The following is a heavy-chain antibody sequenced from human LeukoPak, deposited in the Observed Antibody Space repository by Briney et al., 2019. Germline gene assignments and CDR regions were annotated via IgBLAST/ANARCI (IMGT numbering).Heavy chain of an antibody. V-gene: IGHV3-7*04. CDR2: INQGGGEK. CDR3: ARIYDNSGYYDY. D-gene: IGHD3-22*01. Sequence: GGSLRLSCAASGFTFSSYWMSWVRQAPGKGLEWVANINQGGGEKYYVDSVKGRFTISRDNAKNSLYLQMNSLRAEDTAVYYCARIYDNSGYYDYWGQGTLVTVSS. J-gene: IGHJ4*02. CDR1: GFTFSSYW.